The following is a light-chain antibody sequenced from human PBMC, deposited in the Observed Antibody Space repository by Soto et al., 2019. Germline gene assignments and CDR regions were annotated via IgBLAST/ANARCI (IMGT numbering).Light chain of an antibody. V-gene: IGKV3-20*01. CDR3: QQYARPPYA. J-gene: IGKJ2*01. CDR2: DAS. CDR1: QRISNSY. Sequence: TQSPATLSVSPGERATLSCRASQRISNSYLAWYQQKPGQAPRLLLYDASSRATGIPDRVSGSGSGTDFTLTISRLEPEDFAVYYCQQYARPPYAFGQGTKVDIK.